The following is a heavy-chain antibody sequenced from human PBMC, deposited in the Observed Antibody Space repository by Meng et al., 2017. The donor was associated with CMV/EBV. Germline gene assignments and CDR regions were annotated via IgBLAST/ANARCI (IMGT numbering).Heavy chain of an antibody. J-gene: IGHJ6*02. V-gene: IGHV4-34*01. Sequence: SETLSLTCAVYGGSFSGYYRSWIRQPPGKGLEWIGEINHSGSTNYNPSLKSRVTISVDTSKNQFSLKLSSVTAADTAVYYCARIGAEYYDFWSGYYTDYYYGMDVWGQGTTVTVSS. CDR3: ARIGAEYYDFWSGYYTDYYYGMDV. CDR1: GGSFSGYY. CDR2: INHSGST. D-gene: IGHD3-3*01.